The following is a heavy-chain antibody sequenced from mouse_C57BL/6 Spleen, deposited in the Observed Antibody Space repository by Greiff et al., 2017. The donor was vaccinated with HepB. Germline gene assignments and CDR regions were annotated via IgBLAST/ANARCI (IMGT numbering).Heavy chain of an antibody. V-gene: IGHV1-52*01. CDR1: GYTFTSYW. CDR2: IDPSDSET. J-gene: IGHJ3*01. CDR3: AREGLRGGFAY. Sequence: QVQLQQPGAELVRPGSSVKLSCKASGYTFTSYWMHWVKQRPIQGLEWIGNIDPSDSETHYNQKFKDKATLTVDKSSSTAYMQLSSLTSEDSAVYYCAREGLRGGFAYWGQGTLVTVSA. D-gene: IGHD1-1*01.